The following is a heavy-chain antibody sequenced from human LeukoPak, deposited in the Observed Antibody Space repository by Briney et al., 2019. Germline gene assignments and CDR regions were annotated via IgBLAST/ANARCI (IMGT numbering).Heavy chain of an antibody. D-gene: IGHD3-3*01. CDR1: GFSLSSYA. J-gene: IGHJ6*03. Sequence: PGGSLRLSCAASGFSLSSYAMSWVRQAPGKGLEWVSATSSSDSGTYYADSVRGRFTISRDNSKNTLYLQMNSPRAEDTAVYYCAREYYDFWSGYYYYYYYMDVWGKGTTVTVSS. CDR2: TSSSDSGT. CDR3: AREYYDFWSGYYYYYYYMDV. V-gene: IGHV3-23*01.